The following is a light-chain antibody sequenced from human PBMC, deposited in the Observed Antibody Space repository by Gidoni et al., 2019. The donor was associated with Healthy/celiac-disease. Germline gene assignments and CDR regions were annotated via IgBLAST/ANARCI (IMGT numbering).Light chain of an antibody. J-gene: IGLJ2*01. Sequence: SYELTQRPSVSVSPGQTASITCSGDKLGDKYACWYQQKPGQSPVLVIYQDSKRPSGIPERFSGSNSGNTATLTISGTQAMDEADYYCQAWDSSTVVVGGGTKLTVL. CDR2: QDS. V-gene: IGLV3-1*01. CDR3: QAWDSSTVV. CDR1: KLGDKY.